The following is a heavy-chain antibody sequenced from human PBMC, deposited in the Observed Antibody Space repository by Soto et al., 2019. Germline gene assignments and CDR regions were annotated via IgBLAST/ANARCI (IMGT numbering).Heavy chain of an antibody. Sequence: QVQLVQSGAEVEKPGASVKVSCKASGYTFTSYGITWVRQAPGQGREWMGLISAYNGNTNYAQRLQGRVTMTTDTSTTTAYLELRSLRSDDTAVYYCARELYDVVGPTGYYFDYWCQGTLFTVSS. CDR1: GYTFTSYG. J-gene: IGHJ4*02. D-gene: IGHD1-26*01. V-gene: IGHV1-18*04. CDR3: ARELYDVVGPTGYYFDY. CDR2: ISAYNGNT.